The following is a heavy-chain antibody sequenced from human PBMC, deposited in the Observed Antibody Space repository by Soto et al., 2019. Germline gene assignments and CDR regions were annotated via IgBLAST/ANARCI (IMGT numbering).Heavy chain of an antibody. D-gene: IGHD6-19*01. V-gene: IGHV1-18*01. CDR1: GYNFTTYG. CDR3: ARYQPYSTGYYYFEQ. Sequence: QVQLVQSGAAVKKPGASVKVSCKTSGYNFTTYGVSWVRQAPGQGLEWMGWISGHNGHANYAQTFQGRVTMTTDTSTTTAYMELRSLSSDDTAVYYCARYQPYSTGYYYFEQWGQGTLAIVTS. J-gene: IGHJ4*02. CDR2: ISGHNGHA.